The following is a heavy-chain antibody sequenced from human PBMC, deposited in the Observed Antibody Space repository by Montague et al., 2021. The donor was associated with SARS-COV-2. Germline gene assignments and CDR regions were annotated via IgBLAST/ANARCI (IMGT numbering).Heavy chain of an antibody. CDR1: GDSVSSNSAA. J-gene: IGHJ4*02. CDR3: ARAHGSGRYGESYFDY. V-gene: IGHV6-1*01. Sequence: CAISGDSVSSNSAAWNWIRQSPSRGLEWLGRTYYRSKWYNDYAVSVKSRITINPDTSKNQFSLQLNSVTPEDTAVYYCARAHGSGRYGESYFDYWGQGTLVTVSS. D-gene: IGHD3-10*01. CDR2: TYYRSKWYN.